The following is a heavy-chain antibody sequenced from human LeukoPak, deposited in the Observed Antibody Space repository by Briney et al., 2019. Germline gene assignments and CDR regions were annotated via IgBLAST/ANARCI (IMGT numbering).Heavy chain of an antibody. D-gene: IGHD6-6*01. V-gene: IGHV1-46*01. Sequence: ASVKVSCKASGYTFISYSMHWVRQAPGQGLEWMGVIKTKDDSTTYAQKFQGRVTMTSDTSTNTVYMELSSLRSDDTAVYYCARAYSSSSHFDYWGQGTLVTVSS. J-gene: IGHJ4*02. CDR2: IKTKDDST. CDR1: GYTFISYS. CDR3: ARAYSSSSHFDY.